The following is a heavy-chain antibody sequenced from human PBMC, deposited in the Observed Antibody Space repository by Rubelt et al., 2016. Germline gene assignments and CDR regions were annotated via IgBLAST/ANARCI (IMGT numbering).Heavy chain of an antibody. D-gene: IGHD3/OR15-3a*01. J-gene: IGHJ2*01. V-gene: IGHV3-30*04. Sequence: VQLVESGGGLVKPGGSPRLSCAASGFTFSSYAMHWVRQAPGKGLEWVAVISYDGSNKYYADSVKGRFTISRDNSKNTLYLQMNSLRAEDTAVYYCARDGGTGFNNWYFDLWGRGTLVTVSS. CDR3: ARDGGTGFNNWYFDL. CDR2: ISYDGSNK. CDR1: GFTFSSYA.